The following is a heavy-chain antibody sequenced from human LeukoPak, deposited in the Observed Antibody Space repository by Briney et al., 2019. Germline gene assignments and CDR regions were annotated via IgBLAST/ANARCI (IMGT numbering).Heavy chain of an antibody. Sequence: ASVKVSCKASGYTFTGYYMHWVRQPPGQGLEWMGRINPNSGGTNYAQKFQGRVTMTRDTSISTAYMELSRLRSDDTAVYYCAREKRDGYNLLFDYWGQGTLVTVSS. J-gene: IGHJ4*02. CDR2: INPNSGGT. D-gene: IGHD5-24*01. V-gene: IGHV1-2*06. CDR1: GYTFTGYY. CDR3: AREKRDGYNLLFDY.